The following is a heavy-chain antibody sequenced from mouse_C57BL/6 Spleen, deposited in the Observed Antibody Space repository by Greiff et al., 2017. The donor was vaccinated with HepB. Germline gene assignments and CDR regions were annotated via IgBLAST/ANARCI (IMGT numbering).Heavy chain of an antibody. CDR3: ARPPDGYYWYFDV. J-gene: IGHJ1*03. CDR2: ISDGGSYT. V-gene: IGHV5-4*03. CDR1: GFTFSSYA. Sequence: EVKLMESGGGLVKPGGSLKLSCAASGFTFSSYAMSWVRQTPEKRLEWVATISDGGSYTYYPDNVKGRFTISRDNAKNNLYLQMSHLKSEDTAMYYCARPPDGYYWYFDVWGTGTTVTVSS. D-gene: IGHD2-3*01.